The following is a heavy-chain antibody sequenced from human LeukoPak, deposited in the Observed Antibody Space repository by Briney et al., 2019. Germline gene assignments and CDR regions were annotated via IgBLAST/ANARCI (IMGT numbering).Heavy chain of an antibody. D-gene: IGHD3-10*01. CDR3: ARRVWFGESSHWSFDL. Sequence: PSETLFLTCAVYGGSFSGYYWSWIRQPPGKGLEWIGEINHSGSTGYNPSLKSRVTISINTSKNQFSLKLSSVTAADTAVFYCARRVWFGESSHWSFDLWGRGTLVTVSS. J-gene: IGHJ2*01. V-gene: IGHV4-34*01. CDR1: GGSFSGYY. CDR2: INHSGST.